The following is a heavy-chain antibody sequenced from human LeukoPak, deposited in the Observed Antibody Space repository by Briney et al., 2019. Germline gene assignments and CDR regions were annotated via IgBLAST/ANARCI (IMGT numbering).Heavy chain of an antibody. J-gene: IGHJ5*02. Sequence: GGSLRLSCAASGFTFSSYAMSWVRQAPGKGLELVSAISVSGGSTYYADSVKGRFTISRDNSKNTLYLQMNSLRAEDTAVYYCAKGGGRQLVRNWFDPWGQGTLVTVSS. CDR2: ISVSGGST. V-gene: IGHV3-23*01. D-gene: IGHD6-13*01. CDR3: AKGGGRQLVRNWFDP. CDR1: GFTFSSYA.